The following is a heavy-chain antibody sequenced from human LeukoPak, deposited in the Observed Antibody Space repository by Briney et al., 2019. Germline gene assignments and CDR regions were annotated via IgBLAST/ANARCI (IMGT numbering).Heavy chain of an antibody. D-gene: IGHD3-3*01. Sequence: PGGSLRLSCAASGFTFSGYSMNWVRQAPGKGLEWVSYISSSSGTIYYADSVKGRFTISRDNAKNSLSLQMNSLRAEDTAVYYCARDHYDFWSGYYFDNWGQGIRVTVSS. J-gene: IGHJ4*02. CDR1: GFTFSGYS. V-gene: IGHV3-48*04. CDR2: ISSSSGTI. CDR3: ARDHYDFWSGYYFDN.